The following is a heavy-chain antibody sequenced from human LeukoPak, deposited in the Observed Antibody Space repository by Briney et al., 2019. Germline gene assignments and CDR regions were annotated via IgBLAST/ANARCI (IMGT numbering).Heavy chain of an antibody. CDR3: ARSRWDSIGYPLGY. D-gene: IGHD3-22*01. Sequence: GGSLSLSCDASEFTPSSYSMNWVRQAPGKGLEWVSYISSSSSTIYYAESVKGRFTISRDNAKNSLYLQMNSLRVEDTAVYYCARSRWDSIGYPLGYWGQGTLVTVSS. J-gene: IGHJ4*02. V-gene: IGHV3-48*01. CDR1: EFTPSSYS. CDR2: ISSSSSTI.